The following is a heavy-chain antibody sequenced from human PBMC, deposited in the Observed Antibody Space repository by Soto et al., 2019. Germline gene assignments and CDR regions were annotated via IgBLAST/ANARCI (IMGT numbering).Heavy chain of an antibody. Sequence: LVNGSCKSAGDTFSSYPISWVRQDPGQGLEWMGGIIPIFGTANYAQKFQGRVTITADESTSTAYMELSSLRSEDTAVYYCASIAARPDYYYGMDVWGQGTTVTVSS. D-gene: IGHD6-6*01. V-gene: IGHV1-69*01. J-gene: IGHJ6*02. CDR2: IIPIFGTA. CDR3: ASIAARPDYYYGMDV. CDR1: GDTFSSYP.